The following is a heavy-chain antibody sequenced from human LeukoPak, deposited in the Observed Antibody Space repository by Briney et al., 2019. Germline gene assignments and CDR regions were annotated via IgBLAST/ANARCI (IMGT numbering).Heavy chain of an antibody. CDR1: GYTFTGYY. CDR3: ARGRNSVYYFNVVAPSYFDH. CDR2: INANSGGT. Sequence: GASVKVSCKASGYTFTGYYMHWLRQAPRHGLEWMGRINANSGGTNYAQKFQGRVTMPRDTSINTAYMDLSRLRSDDAAVYYCARGRNSVYYFNVVAPSYFDHWAQGTLVTVSS. D-gene: IGHD3-22*01. V-gene: IGHV1-2*06. J-gene: IGHJ4*02.